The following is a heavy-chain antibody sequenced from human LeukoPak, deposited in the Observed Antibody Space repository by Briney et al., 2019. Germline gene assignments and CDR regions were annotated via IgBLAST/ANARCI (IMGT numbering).Heavy chain of an antibody. Sequence: PSEALSLTCTVSGGSISSGGYYWSWIRQHPGKGLEWIGYIYYSGSTYYNLSLKSRVTISVDTSKNQFSLKLSSVTAADTAVYYCAREGGDIAVAGFDYWGQGTLVTVSS. CDR2: IYYSGST. J-gene: IGHJ4*02. CDR3: AREGGDIAVAGFDY. CDR1: GGSISSGGYY. V-gene: IGHV4-31*03. D-gene: IGHD6-19*01.